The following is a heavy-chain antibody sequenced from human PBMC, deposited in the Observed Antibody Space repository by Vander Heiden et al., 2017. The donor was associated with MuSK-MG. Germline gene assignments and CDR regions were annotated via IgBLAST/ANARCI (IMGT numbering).Heavy chain of an antibody. J-gene: IGHJ4*02. V-gene: IGHV3-21*01. D-gene: IGHD4-17*01. CDR2: ISSSSSYI. CDR1: GFTFSRYS. CDR3: ASRSNYGDYDY. Sequence: EVQLVASGGGLVKPGGSLRLSCVGSGFTFSRYSMNWVRQATGKGPEWVSSISSSSSYIYYADSVKGRFTISRDNAENSLYLQMNSLRAEDTAVYYCASRSNYGDYDYWGQGTLVTVSS.